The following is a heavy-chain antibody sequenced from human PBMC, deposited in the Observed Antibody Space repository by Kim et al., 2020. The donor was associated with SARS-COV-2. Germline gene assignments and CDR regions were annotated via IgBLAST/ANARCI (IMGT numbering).Heavy chain of an antibody. CDR2: IYSGGST. D-gene: IGHD1-26*01. Sequence: GGSLRLSCAASGFTVSSNYMSWVRQAPGKGLEWVSVIYSGGSTYYADSVKGRFTISRDNSKNTLYLQMNSLRAEDTAVYYCARAERGIVGAFRFDYWGQGTLVTVSS. CDR1: GFTVSSNY. CDR3: ARAERGIVGAFRFDY. J-gene: IGHJ4*02. V-gene: IGHV3-53*01.